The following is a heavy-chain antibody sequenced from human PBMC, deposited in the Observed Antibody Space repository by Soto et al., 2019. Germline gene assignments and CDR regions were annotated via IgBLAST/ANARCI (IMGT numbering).Heavy chain of an antibody. D-gene: IGHD2-21*02. CDR2: IVPILDLA. CDR1: GGTFTSYT. V-gene: IGHV1-69*02. J-gene: IGHJ4*02. CDR3: ARNPLRADSY. Sequence: SVKVSCKASGGTFTSYTFNWVRQAPGQGLEWMGRIVPILDLANSAQNFQDRLTITADKSTSTAYMELSSLRSEDTAIYYCARNPLRADSYWGQGTLVTVSS.